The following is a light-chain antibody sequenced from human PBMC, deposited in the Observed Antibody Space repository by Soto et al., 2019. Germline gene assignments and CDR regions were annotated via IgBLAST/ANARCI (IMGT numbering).Light chain of an antibody. J-gene: IGKJ1*01. V-gene: IGKV3-20*01. Sequence: GVRATRSCRASQSVSSYLAWYQQQPGQAPTLLMYGASSRATGSPDRLRGSGSGTDFPLTISRLLLEEMTVYDCEHRGSPSCRFGLGT. CDR1: QSVSSY. CDR3: EHRGSPSCR. CDR2: GAS.